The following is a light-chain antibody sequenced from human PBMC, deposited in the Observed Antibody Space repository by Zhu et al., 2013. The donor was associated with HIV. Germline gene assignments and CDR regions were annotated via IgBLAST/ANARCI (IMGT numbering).Light chain of an antibody. Sequence: EIVMTQSPATLSLSPGERATLSCRASQSVSRSWLAWYQQKLGQAPSLLIFGASTRATGIPDRFSGSGSGRDFTLTISRLQPEDSAVYYCQLYDNSSWTFGQGTKVEIK. CDR2: GAS. CDR1: QSVSRSW. V-gene: IGKV3-20*01. J-gene: IGKJ1*01. CDR3: QLYDNSSWT.